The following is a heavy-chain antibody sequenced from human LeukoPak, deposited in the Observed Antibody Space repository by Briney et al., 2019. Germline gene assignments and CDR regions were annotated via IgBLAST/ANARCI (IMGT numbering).Heavy chain of an antibody. Sequence: GGSLRLSCAASGFTFSSYGMHRVRQAPGKGLEWVAFIRYDGSNKYYADSVKGRFTISRDNSKNTLYLQMNSLRAEDTAVYYCAKGHGYYDSSGDFDYWGQGTLVTVSS. V-gene: IGHV3-30*02. J-gene: IGHJ4*02. CDR2: IRYDGSNK. CDR3: AKGHGYYDSSGDFDY. D-gene: IGHD3-22*01. CDR1: GFTFSSYG.